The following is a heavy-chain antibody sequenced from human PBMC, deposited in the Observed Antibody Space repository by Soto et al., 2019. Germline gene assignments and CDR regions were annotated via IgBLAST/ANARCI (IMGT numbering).Heavy chain of an antibody. D-gene: IGHD6-13*01. CDR2: IYCNDDK. Sequence: ESGPTLVNPTQTLTLTCTFSGFSLSTSGVGVGWIRQPPGKALEWLALIYCNDDKRYSPSLKSRLTITKDTSKNQVVLTMTNMDPVDTATYYCAHDYSSSLEPLDAFDIWGQGTMVTVSS. J-gene: IGHJ3*02. CDR1: GFSLSTSGVG. CDR3: AHDYSSSLEPLDAFDI. V-gene: IGHV2-5*01.